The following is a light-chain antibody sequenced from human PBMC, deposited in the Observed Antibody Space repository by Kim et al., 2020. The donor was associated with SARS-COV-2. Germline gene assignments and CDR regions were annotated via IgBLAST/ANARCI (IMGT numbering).Light chain of an antibody. J-gene: IGLJ2*01. Sequence: PGKTVTIARTSSSGSIASNDGQWYQQRQGSAPTTVIYEDNQRPSGVPDRVSCSIDSSSNSASLTSSVLKTEDEADYYFQSYNSSNLFGGGTQLTVL. CDR2: EDN. V-gene: IGLV6-57*02. CDR3: QSYNSSNL. CDR1: SGSIASND.